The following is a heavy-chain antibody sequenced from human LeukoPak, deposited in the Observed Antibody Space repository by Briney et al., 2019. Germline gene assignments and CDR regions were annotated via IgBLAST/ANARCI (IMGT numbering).Heavy chain of an antibody. J-gene: IGHJ4*02. CDR1: GGTISNNY. CDR3: ARGGWSFDY. D-gene: IGHD6-19*01. V-gene: IGHV4-59*01. Sequence: SETLSLTCSVSGGTISNNYWSWIRQPPGKGLEWIGYIYYSGSTNYNPSLKSRVTISVDTSKNQFSLKLSSVTAADTAVYYCARGGWSFDYWGQGTLVTVSS. CDR2: IYYSGST.